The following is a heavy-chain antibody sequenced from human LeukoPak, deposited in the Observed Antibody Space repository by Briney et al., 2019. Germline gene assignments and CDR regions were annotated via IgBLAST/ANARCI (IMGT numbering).Heavy chain of an antibody. J-gene: IGHJ5*02. Sequence: PSETLSLTCAVYGGSFSGYYWSWIRQPPGKGLEWIGEINHSGSTNYNPSLKSRVTISVDTSKNQFSLKLSSVTAADTAVYYCARRAIFVRWFDPWGQGTLVTVSS. D-gene: IGHD3-3*01. CDR2: INHSGST. CDR1: GGSFSGYY. V-gene: IGHV4-34*01. CDR3: ARRAIFVRWFDP.